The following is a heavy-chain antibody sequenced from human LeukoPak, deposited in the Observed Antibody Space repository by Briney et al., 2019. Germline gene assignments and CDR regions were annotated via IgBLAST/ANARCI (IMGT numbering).Heavy chain of an antibody. CDR2: INHSGST. CDR3: ARWTMVRGAKPFYYYYMDV. V-gene: IGHV4-34*01. Sequence: SETLSLTCAVYGGSSSGYYWSWIRQPPGKGLEWIGEINHSGSTNYNPSLKSRVTISVDTSKNQFSLKLSSVTAADTAVYYCARWTMVRGAKPFYYYYMDVWGKGTTVTVSS. J-gene: IGHJ6*03. D-gene: IGHD3-10*01. CDR1: GGSSSGYY.